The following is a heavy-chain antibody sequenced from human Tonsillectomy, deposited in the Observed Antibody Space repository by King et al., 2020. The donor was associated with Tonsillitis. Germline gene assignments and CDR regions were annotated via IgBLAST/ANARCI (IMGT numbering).Heavy chain of an antibody. CDR3: ARDHDKSGYVGDAFDI. D-gene: IGHD3-22*01. CDR1: GYTFTNSA. V-gene: IGHV7-4-1*02. Sequence: QLVQSGSELKKPGASVKVSCKASGYTFTNSAMNWVRQAPGQGLEWMGWINTNTGNPTYVQDFTGRFVFSLDTSVSTAYLQISSLKPEDTAVYCCARDHDKSGYVGDAFDIWGQGTMVIVSS. CDR2: INTNTGNP. J-gene: IGHJ3*02.